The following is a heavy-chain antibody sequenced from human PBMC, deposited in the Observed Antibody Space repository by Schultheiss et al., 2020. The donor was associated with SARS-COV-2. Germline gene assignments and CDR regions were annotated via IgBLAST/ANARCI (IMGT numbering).Heavy chain of an antibody. CDR2: IWYDGSNK. J-gene: IGHJ5*02. CDR3: ARDGYCSSTSCYYRNWFDP. D-gene: IGHD2-2*03. V-gene: IGHV3-33*08. CDR1: GFTFSSYG. Sequence: GESLKISCAASGFTFSSYGMHWVRQAPGKGLEWVAVIWYDGSNKYYADSVKGRFTISRDNSKNTLYLQMNSLRAEDTAVYYCARDGYCSSTSCYYRNWFDPWGQGTLVTVSS.